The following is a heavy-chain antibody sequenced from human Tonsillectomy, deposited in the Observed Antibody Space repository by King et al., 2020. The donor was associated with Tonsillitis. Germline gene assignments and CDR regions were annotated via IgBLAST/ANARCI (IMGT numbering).Heavy chain of an antibody. Sequence: VQLVESGGGVVQPGRSLRLSCAASGFTFSSYAMHWVRQAPGKGLEWVAIISYDGSNKYYADSVKGRFTISRDNSKNTLYLQMNSLRAEDTAVYYCARDSFLSVTSDSGGIRAIDNWGQGTLVTVSS. D-gene: IGHD2-15*01. V-gene: IGHV3-30*04. CDR2: ISYDGSNK. CDR3: ARDSFLSVTSDSGGIRAIDN. CDR1: GFTFSSYA. J-gene: IGHJ4*02.